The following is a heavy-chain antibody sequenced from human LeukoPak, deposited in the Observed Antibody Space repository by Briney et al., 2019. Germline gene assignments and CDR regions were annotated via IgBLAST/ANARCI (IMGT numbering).Heavy chain of an antibody. CDR2: ISYDGSNK. Sequence: GGSLRLSCATSGFTFSSDGMHWVRQAPGKGLEWVAVISYDGSNKYYADSVKGRFTISRDNSKNTLYLQMNSLRAEDTAVYYCAKDPGMDLGYFDYWGQGTLVTVSS. D-gene: IGHD3-10*01. CDR3: AKDPGMDLGYFDY. J-gene: IGHJ4*02. CDR1: GFTFSSDG. V-gene: IGHV3-30*18.